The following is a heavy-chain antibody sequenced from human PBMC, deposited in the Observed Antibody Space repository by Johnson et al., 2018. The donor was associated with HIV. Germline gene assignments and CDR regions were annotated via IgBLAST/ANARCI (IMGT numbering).Heavy chain of an antibody. CDR1: GFTFSNYA. D-gene: IGHD2-2*01. J-gene: IGHJ3*02. CDR3: AREVSSGGYCTTTTCYAAAFDI. V-gene: IGHV3-30-3*01. CDR2: ISSDGSAK. Sequence: QVQLLESGGGVVQPGSSLRLSCAASGFTFSNYAVHWVRQAPGKGLEWVAVISSDGSAKYYADSVKGRFTISRDNSKNTLYVQMNSLRAADTAVYYCAREVSSGGYCTTTTCYAAAFDIWGRGTMVTVSS.